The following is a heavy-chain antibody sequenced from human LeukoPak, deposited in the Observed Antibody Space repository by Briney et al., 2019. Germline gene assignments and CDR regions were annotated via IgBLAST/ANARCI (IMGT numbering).Heavy chain of an antibody. CDR2: ISGSGGST. V-gene: IGHV3-23*01. CDR3: AKDSGYSYGQLYYYYGMDV. Sequence: GGSLRLSCAASGFTFSSYAMSWVRQAPGKGLEWVSAISGSGGSTYYADSVKGRFTISRDNSENTLYLQMNSLRAEDTAVYYCAKDSGYSYGQLYYYYGMDVWGQGTTVTVSS. J-gene: IGHJ6*02. D-gene: IGHD5-18*01. CDR1: GFTFSSYA.